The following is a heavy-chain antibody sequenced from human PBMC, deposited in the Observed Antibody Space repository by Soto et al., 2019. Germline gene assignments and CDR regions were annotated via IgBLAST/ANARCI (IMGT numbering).Heavy chain of an antibody. CDR1: GYNFISYT. CDR3: ARMYSIGWPLDY. Sequence: GASVKVSCKASGYNFISYTIHWLRQAPGQRLEWMGWINTNQGNTKYSQKFQGRVTIARNTAASTASMELSSLTSEDTAVYYCARMYSIGWPLDYWGQGTLVTVSS. J-gene: IGHJ4*02. V-gene: IGHV1-3*04. D-gene: IGHD6-19*01. CDR2: INTNQGNT.